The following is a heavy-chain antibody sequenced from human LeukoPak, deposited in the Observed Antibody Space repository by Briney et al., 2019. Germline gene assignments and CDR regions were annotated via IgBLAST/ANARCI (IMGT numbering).Heavy chain of an antibody. CDR3: ARGRYCSSSSCYQIYYYYMDV. D-gene: IGHD2-2*01. CDR2: ISAYNGNP. J-gene: IGHJ6*03. CDR1: GYTFTSFG. V-gene: IGHV1-18*01. Sequence: ASVKVSCKASGYTFTSFGISWVRQAPGQELERMGWISAYNGNPNYAQNLQGRVTMTTDTSTSTAYMELRSLRSDDTAVYYCARGRYCSSSSCYQIYYYYMDVWGKGTTVTVSS.